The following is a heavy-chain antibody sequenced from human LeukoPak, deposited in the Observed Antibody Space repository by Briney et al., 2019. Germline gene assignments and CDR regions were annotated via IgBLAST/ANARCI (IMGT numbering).Heavy chain of an antibody. CDR1: GYTFTSYG. CDR2: INPSGGST. D-gene: IGHD5-12*01. Sequence: ASVKVSCKASGYTFTSYGISWVRQAPGQGLEWMGIINPSGGSTSYAQKFQGRVTMTRDMSTSTVYMELSSLRSEDTAVYYCARGNSGYDYVDYWGQGTLVTVSS. J-gene: IGHJ4*02. V-gene: IGHV1-46*01. CDR3: ARGNSGYDYVDY.